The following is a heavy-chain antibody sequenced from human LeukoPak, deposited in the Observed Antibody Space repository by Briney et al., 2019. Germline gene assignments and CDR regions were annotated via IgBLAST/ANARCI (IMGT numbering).Heavy chain of an antibody. CDR3: ARDPTTVVTLLSDY. D-gene: IGHD4-23*01. J-gene: IGHJ4*02. CDR1: GFTFSNYA. CDR2: ISGSGGST. Sequence: PGGSLRLSCAASGFTFSNYAMSWVRQAPGKGLEWVSAISGSGGSTYYADSVKGRFTISRDNSKNTLYLQMNSLRAEDTAVYYCARDPTTVVTLLSDYWGQGTLVTVSS. V-gene: IGHV3-23*01.